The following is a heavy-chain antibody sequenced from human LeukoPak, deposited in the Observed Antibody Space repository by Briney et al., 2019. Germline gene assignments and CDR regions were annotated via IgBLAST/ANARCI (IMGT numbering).Heavy chain of an antibody. CDR3: ATSHYGDYVANYYYYGMDV. V-gene: IGHV3-23*01. CDR1: GFTFSSYA. Sequence: PGGSLRLSCAASGFTFSSYAMSWVRQAPGKGLEWVSAISGSGGSTYYADSVKGRFTISRDNSKNTLYLQMNSLRAEDTAVYYCATSHYGDYVANYYYYGMDVWGQGTTVTVSS. J-gene: IGHJ6*02. CDR2: ISGSGGST. D-gene: IGHD4-17*01.